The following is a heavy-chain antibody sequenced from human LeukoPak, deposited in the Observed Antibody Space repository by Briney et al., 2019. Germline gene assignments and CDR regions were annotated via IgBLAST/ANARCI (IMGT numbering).Heavy chain of an antibody. CDR2: ISFDGSDA. V-gene: IGHV3-74*01. J-gene: IGHJ5*02. Sequence: GGFLRLSCAASGFTFSGFWMHWVRQAPGKGLVWVSCISFDGSDATYADSVKGRFTISRDNAKNPLHLQMDSLTVEDTAVYYCAVSNWMDPWGQGTLVTVSS. CDR1: GFTFSGFW. CDR3: AVSNWMDP.